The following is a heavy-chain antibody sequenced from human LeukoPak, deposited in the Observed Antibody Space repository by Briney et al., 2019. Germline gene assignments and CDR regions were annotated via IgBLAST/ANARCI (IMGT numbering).Heavy chain of an antibody. CDR1: GFTFSSYA. Sequence: GRSLRLSCAASGFTFSSYAIHWVRQAPGKGLEWVAVISYDGSNKYYADSVKGRFTISRDNSKNTLYLQMNSLRAEDTAVYYCASLLWEYGNDYWGQGTLVTVSS. CDR2: ISYDGSNK. V-gene: IGHV3-30*04. CDR3: ASLLWEYGNDY. D-gene: IGHD2/OR15-2a*01. J-gene: IGHJ4*02.